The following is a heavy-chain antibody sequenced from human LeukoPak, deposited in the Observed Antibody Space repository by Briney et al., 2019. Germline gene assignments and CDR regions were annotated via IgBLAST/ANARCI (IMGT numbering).Heavy chain of an antibody. Sequence: GGSLRLSCAASGFTFNSYWISWVRQAPGKGLEWLANLNQDGSEKYYVDSVKGRFTISRDNAKNSLYLQMNSLRAEDTAVYYCARESGSYAYYFDYWGQGTLVTVSS. J-gene: IGHJ4*02. V-gene: IGHV3-7*01. D-gene: IGHD1-26*01. CDR2: LNQDGSEK. CDR3: ARESGSYAYYFDY. CDR1: GFTFNSYW.